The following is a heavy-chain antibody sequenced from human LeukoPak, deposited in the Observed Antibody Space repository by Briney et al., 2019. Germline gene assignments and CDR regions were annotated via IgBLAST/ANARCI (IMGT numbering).Heavy chain of an antibody. CDR3: AIETRTVRYSGYDLFDY. D-gene: IGHD5-12*01. Sequence: GGSLRLSCAASGFTVSSNYMSWVRQAPGKGLVWVSVNYSGGSTYYADSVKGRFTISRDNSKNTLYLQMNSLRAEDTAVYYCAIETRTVRYSGYDLFDYWGQGTLVTVSS. V-gene: IGHV3-66*01. J-gene: IGHJ4*02. CDR1: GFTVSSNY. CDR2: NYSGGST.